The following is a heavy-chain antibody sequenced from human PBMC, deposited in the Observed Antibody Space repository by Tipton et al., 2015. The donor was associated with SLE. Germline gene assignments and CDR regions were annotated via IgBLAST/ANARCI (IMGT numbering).Heavy chain of an antibody. CDR2: IYSSGDR. Sequence: TLSLTCTVSGGSISFDYWSWIRQSAGRGLEWIGRIYSSGDRDYNPSLRSRVTMSIDASQNRVSLRLKSVSAADTALYYCARQPGHGSWSYDIWGQGTMVTVSS. J-gene: IGHJ3*02. CDR3: ARQPGHGSWSYDI. CDR1: GGSISFDY. V-gene: IGHV4-4*07. D-gene: IGHD5-24*01.